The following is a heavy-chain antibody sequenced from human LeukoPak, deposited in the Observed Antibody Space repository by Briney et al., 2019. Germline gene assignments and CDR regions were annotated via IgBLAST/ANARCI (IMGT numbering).Heavy chain of an antibody. D-gene: IGHD6-13*01. CDR1: GGSISSSSYY. V-gene: IGHV4-39*01. Sequence: SETLPLTCTVYGGSISSSSYYWGWIRQPPGKGLECIGSIYYSGSTYYNPSLKSRVTISVDTSKNQFSLKLSSVTAADTAVYYCAGTEGSWWHPFDPWGQGTLVTVSS. J-gene: IGHJ5*02. CDR3: AGTEGSWWHPFDP. CDR2: IYYSGST.